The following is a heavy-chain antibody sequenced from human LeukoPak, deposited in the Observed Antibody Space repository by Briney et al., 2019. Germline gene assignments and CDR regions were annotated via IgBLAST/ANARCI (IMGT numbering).Heavy chain of an antibody. CDR3: AKTPSPYYDSSGYPLDV. D-gene: IGHD3-22*01. CDR1: GFSFSSYG. V-gene: IGHV3-30*18. CDR2: ISYDGSNK. Sequence: GGSLRLSCAASGFSFSSYGMSWVRQAPGKGLEWVAVISYDGSNKYYADSVKGRFTISRDNSKNTLYLQMNSLRAEDTAVYYCAKTPSPYYDSSGYPLDVWGQGTTVTVSS. J-gene: IGHJ6*02.